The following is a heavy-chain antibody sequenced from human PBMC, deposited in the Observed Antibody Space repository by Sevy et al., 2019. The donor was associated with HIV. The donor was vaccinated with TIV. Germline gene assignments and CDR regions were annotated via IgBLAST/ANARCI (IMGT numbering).Heavy chain of an antibody. Sequence: GGSLRLSCAASVFTFDDYAMHWVRQAPGKGLEWVSGISWNSGSIGYADSVKGRFTISRDNAKNSLYLQMNSLRAEDTALYYCAKDLRQMATMNNAFDIWGQGTMVTVSS. V-gene: IGHV3-9*01. D-gene: IGHD5-12*01. CDR2: ISWNSGSI. CDR3: AKDLRQMATMNNAFDI. CDR1: VFTFDDYA. J-gene: IGHJ3*02.